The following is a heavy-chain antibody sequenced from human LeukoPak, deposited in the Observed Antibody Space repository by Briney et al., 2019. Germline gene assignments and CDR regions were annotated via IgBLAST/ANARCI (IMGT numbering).Heavy chain of an antibody. CDR2: IYYSGGT. Sequence: PSDTLSLTCTGTGGSVNSGDSFWSWIRQPPGKGLEWIGNIYYSGGTNYNPSLQSRVTVSIDTSKNQFSLKVRSVTPADTAVYYCARKLGIAVGDYYYYGLDVWGQGTTVTVFS. CDR3: ARKLGIAVGDYYYYGLDV. V-gene: IGHV4-61*08. CDR1: GGSVNSGDSF. D-gene: IGHD6-19*01. J-gene: IGHJ6*02.